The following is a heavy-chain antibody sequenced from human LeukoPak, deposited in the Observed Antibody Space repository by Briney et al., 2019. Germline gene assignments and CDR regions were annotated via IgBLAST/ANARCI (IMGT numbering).Heavy chain of an antibody. D-gene: IGHD3-10*01. CDR1: GYTFTGYY. J-gene: IGHJ4*02. CDR3: ARDPSITMVRGVITTMTQV. V-gene: IGHV1-2*04. CDR2: INPNSGGT. Sequence: ASVKVSCKASGYTFTGYYMHWVRQAPGQGLEWMGWINPNSGGTNYAQKFQGWVTMTRDTSISTAYMELSRLRSDDTAVYYCARDPSITMVRGVITTMTQVWGQGTLVTVSS.